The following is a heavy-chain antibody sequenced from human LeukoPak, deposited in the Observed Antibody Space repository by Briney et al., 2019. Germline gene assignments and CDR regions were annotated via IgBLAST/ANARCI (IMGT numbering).Heavy chain of an antibody. CDR3: ARDLVPSPSRGNWFDP. Sequence: SETLSLTCTVSGYSISSGYYWGWIRQPPGKGLEWIGSIYHSGSTYYNPSLKSLVTISVDTSKNQFSLKLSSVTAADTAVYYCARDLVPSPSRGNWFDPWGQGTLVTVSS. CDR1: GYSISSGYY. J-gene: IGHJ5*02. V-gene: IGHV4-38-2*02. CDR2: IYHSGST. D-gene: IGHD6-13*01.